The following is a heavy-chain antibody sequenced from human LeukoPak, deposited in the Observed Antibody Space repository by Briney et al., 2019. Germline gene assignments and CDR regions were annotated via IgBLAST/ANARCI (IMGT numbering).Heavy chain of an antibody. Sequence: SVKVSCKASGFTFTSSAMQWVRQARGQRLEWIGWIVVGSGNTNYAQKFQERVTITRDMSTSTAYMELSSPRSEDTAVYYCAAAHLGMQFLDYWGQGTLVTVSS. CDR1: GFTFTSSA. J-gene: IGHJ4*02. CDR3: AAAHLGMQFLDY. D-gene: IGHD3-3*02. V-gene: IGHV1-58*02. CDR2: IVVGSGNT.